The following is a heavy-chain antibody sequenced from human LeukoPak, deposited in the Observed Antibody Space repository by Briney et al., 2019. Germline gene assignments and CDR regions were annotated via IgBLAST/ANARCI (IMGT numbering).Heavy chain of an antibody. D-gene: IGHD2-15*01. J-gene: IGHJ6*02. CDR2: IHSGGST. Sequence: QPGGSLRLSCAASGFTVSSNYMSWVRQAPGKGLEWVSVIHSGGSTYYADSVKGRFTISRDNSKNTLYLQMNSLRAEDTAVYYCARGSPYCSGGSCGSPSYYYYYGMDVWGQGTTVTVSS. V-gene: IGHV3-66*02. CDR3: ARGSPYCSGGSCGSPSYYYYYGMDV. CDR1: GFTVSSNY.